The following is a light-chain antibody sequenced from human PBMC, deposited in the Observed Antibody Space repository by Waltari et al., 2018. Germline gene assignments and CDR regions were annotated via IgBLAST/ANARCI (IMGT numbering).Light chain of an antibody. Sequence: IVMTQSPDSLAVSLGERATINCKSSQSLLYSSNNKNYLAWYQQKPGQPPKLLIYWASTRESGVPDRFSGSGSGTDFTLTISTLQVEDVAVYYCQQHYGVLWTFGQGTKVEI. CDR2: WAS. J-gene: IGKJ1*01. V-gene: IGKV4-1*01. CDR3: QQHYGVLWT. CDR1: QSLLYSSNNKNY.